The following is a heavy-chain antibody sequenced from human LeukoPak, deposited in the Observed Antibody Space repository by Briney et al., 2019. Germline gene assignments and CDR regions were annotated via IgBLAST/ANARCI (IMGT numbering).Heavy chain of an antibody. CDR3: ARDRPTGASRVFVVQ. V-gene: IGHV3-21*01. CDR1: GFTFSNHA. Sequence: PGGSLRLSCTASGFTFSNHAMTWVRQAPGKGLEWVSSMSSGGTYIYYADSVRGRFTISRDNAKNSLYLVMSSLRAEDTATYYCARDRPTGASRVFVVQWGQGTLVTVSS. D-gene: IGHD2-15*01. J-gene: IGHJ4*02. CDR2: MSSGGTYI.